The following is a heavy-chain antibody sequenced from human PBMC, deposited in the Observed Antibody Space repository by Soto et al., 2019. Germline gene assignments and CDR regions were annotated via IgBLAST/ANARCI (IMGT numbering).Heavy chain of an antibody. CDR1: GGSISSYY. CDR2: IYYSGST. Sequence: SETLSLSCTVSGGSISSYYWSWIRQPPGKGLEWIGYIYYSGSTNYNPSLKSRVTISVDTSKNQFSLKLSSVTVADTAVYYCARHVVPAANHLAYWGQGTLVTVS. V-gene: IGHV4-59*08. D-gene: IGHD2-2*01. J-gene: IGHJ4*02. CDR3: ARHVVPAANHLAY.